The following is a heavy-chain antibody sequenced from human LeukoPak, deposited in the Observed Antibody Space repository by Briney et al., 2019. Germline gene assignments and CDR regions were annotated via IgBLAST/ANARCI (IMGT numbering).Heavy chain of an antibody. CDR2: INHSGST. V-gene: IGHV4-34*01. CDR1: GGSFSGYY. CDR3: ARARSWQYYFDY. Sequence: SETLSLTRAVYGGSFSGYYWSWIRQPPGKGLEWIGEINHSGSTNYNPSLKSRVTISVDTSKNQFSLKLSSVTAADTAVYYCARARSWQYYFDYWGQGTLVTVSS. J-gene: IGHJ4*02. D-gene: IGHD6-13*01.